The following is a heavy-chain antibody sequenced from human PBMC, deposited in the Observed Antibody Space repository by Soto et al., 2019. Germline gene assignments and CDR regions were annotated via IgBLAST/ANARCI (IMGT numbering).Heavy chain of an antibody. D-gene: IGHD5-12*01. Sequence: EVQLVGSGGGLVKPGGSLRLSCAASGFTFSSYSMNWVRQAPGKGLEWVSSISSSSSYIYYADSVKGRFTISRDNAKNSLYLQMNSLRAEDKAVYYCARDHGRDGYNEEYYYYCGMDVWRQGTKVTVSS. CDR3: ARDHGRDGYNEEYYYYCGMDV. CDR1: GFTFSSYS. J-gene: IGHJ6*01. V-gene: IGHV3-21*01. CDR2: ISSSSSYI.